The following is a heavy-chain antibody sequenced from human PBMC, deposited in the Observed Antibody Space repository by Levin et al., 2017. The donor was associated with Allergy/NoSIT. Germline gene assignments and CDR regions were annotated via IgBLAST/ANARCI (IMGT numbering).Heavy chain of an antibody. D-gene: IGHD3-10*01. CDR1: GYTLTELS. V-gene: IGHV1-24*01. CDR2: FDPEDGET. CDR3: ATDPGSGSYRYYYGMDV. J-gene: IGHJ6*02. Sequence: ASVKVSCKVSGYTLTELSMHWVRQAPGKGLEWMGGFDPEDGETIYAQKFQGRVTMTEDTSTDTAYMELSSLRSEDTAVYYCATDPGSGSYRYYYGMDVWGQGTTVTVSS.